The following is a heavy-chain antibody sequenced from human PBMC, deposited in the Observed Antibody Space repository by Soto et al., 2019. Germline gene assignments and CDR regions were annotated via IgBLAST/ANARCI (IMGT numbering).Heavy chain of an antibody. D-gene: IGHD3-16*01. CDR2: VNSDGDTT. J-gene: IGHJ6*02. CDR1: GFTFRNYW. CDR3: ASNYAYAEGYYFYGIDV. Sequence: EVQLVESGGGLVQPGGSLRLSCAASGFTFRNYWMPWVRQAPGKGLVWVSRVNSDGDTTYYADSVKGRFTISRDNAKNTLHLQMNSLGAEDTAVYYCASNYAYAEGYYFYGIDVWGQGTTVTVSS. V-gene: IGHV3-74*01.